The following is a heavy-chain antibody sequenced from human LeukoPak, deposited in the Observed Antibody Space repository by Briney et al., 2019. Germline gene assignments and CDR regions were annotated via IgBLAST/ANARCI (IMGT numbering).Heavy chain of an antibody. V-gene: IGHV1-18*01. CDR1: GYTFSNYG. J-gene: IGHJ2*01. CDR2: ISPYNGNT. Sequence: ASVKVSCKATGYTFSNYGISWVRQAPGQGLEWMGWISPYNGNTDYAQKLQGRVTMTTDTFTTTGYMELRSLRSDDTAVYYCARGWLQPYWYFDLWGRGTVVTVSS. D-gene: IGHD5-24*01. CDR3: ARGWLQPYWYFDL.